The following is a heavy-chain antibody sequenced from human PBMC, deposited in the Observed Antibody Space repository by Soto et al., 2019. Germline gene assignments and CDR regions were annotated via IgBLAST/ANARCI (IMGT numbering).Heavy chain of an antibody. V-gene: IGHV1-69*08. D-gene: IGHD3-10*01. CDR3: AREAGCYKMGTFTFSNRDV. CDR1: GGTFTSET. Sequence: QVQLVQSGPEVKKSGSSVKVSCNLSGGTFTSETISWVRQAPGQGLEWMGRIIPILGTGNYAQKSQRTITTTEDITTNTGYRALSSLTSEDTAVYFCAREAGCYKMGTFTFSNRDVSGKGTTVTV. J-gene: IGHJ6*03. CDR2: IIPILGTG.